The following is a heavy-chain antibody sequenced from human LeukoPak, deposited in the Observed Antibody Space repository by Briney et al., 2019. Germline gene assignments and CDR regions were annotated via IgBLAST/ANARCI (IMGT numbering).Heavy chain of an antibody. J-gene: IGHJ1*01. V-gene: IGHV4-31*03. CDR1: GGSISSGGYS. CDR2: IYYSGST. D-gene: IGHD4-23*01. Sequence: SETLSLTCTVSGGSISSGGYSWSWIRQHPGKGLEWIGYIYYSGSTYYNPSLKSRVTISVDTSKNQFSLKLSSVTAADTAVYYCARDQRDYGGNPGYFQHWGQGTLVTVSS. CDR3: ARDQRDYGGNPGYFQH.